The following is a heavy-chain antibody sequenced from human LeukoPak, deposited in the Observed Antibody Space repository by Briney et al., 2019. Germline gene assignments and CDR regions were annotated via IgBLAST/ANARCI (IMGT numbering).Heavy chain of an antibody. V-gene: IGHV1-69*05. Sequence: SVKVSCKASGGTFSSYAISWVRQAPGQGLEWMGGIIPIFGTANYAQKFQGRVTITTDESTSTAYMELSSLRSEDTAVYYCAREFGELLRGIYYYYMDVWGKGTTVTVSS. CDR2: IIPIFGTA. CDR1: GGTFSSYA. CDR3: AREFGELLRGIYYYYMDV. J-gene: IGHJ6*03. D-gene: IGHD3-10*01.